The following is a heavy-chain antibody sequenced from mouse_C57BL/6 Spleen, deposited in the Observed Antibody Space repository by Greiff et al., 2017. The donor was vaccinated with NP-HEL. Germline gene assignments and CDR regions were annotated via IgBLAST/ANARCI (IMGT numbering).Heavy chain of an antibody. CDR3: ARSGDGYYGRDFDY. V-gene: IGHV1-42*01. D-gene: IGHD2-3*01. CDR2: INPSTGGT. CDR1: GYSFTGYY. J-gene: IGHJ2*01. Sequence: EVQLQQSGPELVKPGASVKISCKASGYSFTGYYMNWVKQSPEKSLEWIGEINPSTGGTTYNQKFKAKATLTVDKSSSTAYIQLKSLTSEDSAVYYWARSGDGYYGRDFDYWGQGTTLTVSS.